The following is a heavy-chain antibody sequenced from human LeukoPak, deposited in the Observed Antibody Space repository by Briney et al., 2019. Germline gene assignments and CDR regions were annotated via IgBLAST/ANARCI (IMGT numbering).Heavy chain of an antibody. CDR2: INHSGST. D-gene: IGHD3-22*01. V-gene: IGHV4-34*01. J-gene: IGHJ4*02. CDR1: GGSFSGYY. CDR3: ARGGNYYDSSGYYTSY. Sequence: ASETLSLTCAVYGGSFSGYYWSWIRQPPGKGLEWIGEINHSGSTNYNPSLKRRVTISVDTSKNQFSLKLSSVTAADTAVYYCARGGNYYDSSGYYTSYWGQGTLVTVSS.